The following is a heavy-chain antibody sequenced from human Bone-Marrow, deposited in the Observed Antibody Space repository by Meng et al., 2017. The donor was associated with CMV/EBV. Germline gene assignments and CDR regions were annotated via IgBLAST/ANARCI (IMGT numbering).Heavy chain of an antibody. Sequence: GSLRLSCAASGFIFSGYAMSWVRQAPGKGLEWVSVTSGGGGSTYYADSVKGRFTISRDNSKNTLYLQMNSLRAEDTAVYYCAKDWGRDGYNHFDYWGQGTLVTVSS. D-gene: IGHD5-24*01. V-gene: IGHV3-23*01. J-gene: IGHJ4*02. CDR1: GFIFSGYA. CDR3: AKDWGRDGYNHFDY. CDR2: TSGGGGST.